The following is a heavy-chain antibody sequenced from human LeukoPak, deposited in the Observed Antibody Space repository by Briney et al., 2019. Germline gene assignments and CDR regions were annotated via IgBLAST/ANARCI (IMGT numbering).Heavy chain of an antibody. Sequence: PSETLSLTCTVSGGSVSSGSYYWSWIRQPPGKGLEWIGYIYYSGSTNYNPSLKSRVTMSVDTSKNQFSLKLTSVTAADTAMYYCARSWSGSVTAADIWGQGTMVTVS. V-gene: IGHV4-61*01. J-gene: IGHJ3*02. CDR1: GGSVSSGSYY. CDR2: IYYSGST. D-gene: IGHD3-3*01. CDR3: ARSWSGSVTAADI.